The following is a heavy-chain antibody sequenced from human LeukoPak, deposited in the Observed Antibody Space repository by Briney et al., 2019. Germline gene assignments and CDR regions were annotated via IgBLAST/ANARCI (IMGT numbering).Heavy chain of an antibody. Sequence: PGGSLRLSCTASGFTVSSNYMTWVRQAPGKGLEWVSFIYSDGSSYYTDSVQDRFTMSRDNSKNTLYLQMNSLRAEDTAVYYCARNRGGRSMDVWGQGTTVTVTS. CDR2: IYSDGSS. D-gene: IGHD3-16*01. CDR3: ARNRGGRSMDV. V-gene: IGHV3-66*01. CDR1: GFTVSSNY. J-gene: IGHJ6*02.